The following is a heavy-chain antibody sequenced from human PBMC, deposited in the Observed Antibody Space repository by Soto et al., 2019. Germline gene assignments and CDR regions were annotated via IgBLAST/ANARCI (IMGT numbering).Heavy chain of an antibody. J-gene: IGHJ6*02. CDR3: ARPIVPAIQNHPYYYYGLDV. D-gene: IGHD2-2*01. CDR2: VSFDGSNS. V-gene: IGHV3-30-3*01. Sequence: QVQLVESGGGVVQPGRSLRLSCAASGFTFSNYAMHWVRQDPGKGLDWVAVVSFDGSNSYYADSVKGRFTISRDNSNNTLFLQMNSLRPEDTAVYFWARPIVPAIQNHPYYYYGLDVWGQGTTVTVSS. CDR1: GFTFSNYA.